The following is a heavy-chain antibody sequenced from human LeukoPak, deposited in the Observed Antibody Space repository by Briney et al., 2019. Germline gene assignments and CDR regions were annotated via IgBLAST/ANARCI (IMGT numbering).Heavy chain of an antibody. Sequence: GGSLRLSCAASGFTFSSYAMHWVRQAPGKGLEYVSAISSNGGSTYYANSVKGRFTISRDNSKNTLYLQMGSLGAEDMAVYYCARDLNDVEQAFDIWGQGTMVTVSS. J-gene: IGHJ3*02. CDR2: ISSNGGST. CDR3: ARDLNDVEQAFDI. V-gene: IGHV3-64*01. CDR1: GFTFSSYA. D-gene: IGHD1-1*01.